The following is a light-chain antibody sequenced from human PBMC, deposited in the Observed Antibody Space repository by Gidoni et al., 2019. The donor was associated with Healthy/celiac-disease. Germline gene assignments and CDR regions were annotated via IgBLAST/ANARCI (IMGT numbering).Light chain of an antibody. V-gene: IGKV3-15*01. J-gene: IGKJ1*01. CDR1: QSDSSN. CDR3: QQYNNWPRT. CDR2: GAS. Sequence: EIVMTQSPATLSVSPGERATLSCRASQSDSSNLAWYQQKPGQAPRLLIYGASTRATGIPARFSGSGSGTEFPLTISSLQSEDFAVYYCQQYNNWPRTFGQGTKVEIK.